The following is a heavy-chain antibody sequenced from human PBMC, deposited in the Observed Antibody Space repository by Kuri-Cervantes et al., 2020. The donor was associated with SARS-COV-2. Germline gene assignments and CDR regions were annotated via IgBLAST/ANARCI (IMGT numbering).Heavy chain of an antibody. CDR1: GFTFGDYA. CDR2: IRSKAYGGTT. Sequence: GGSLRLSCTASGFTFGDYAMSWVRQAPGKGLEWVGFIRSKAYGGTTEYAASVKGRFTISRDDSKSIAYLQMNSLKTEDTAVYYCTRYSSGWYYMDVWGKGTTVTVSS. J-gene: IGHJ6*03. CDR3: TRYSSGWYYMDV. V-gene: IGHV3-49*04. D-gene: IGHD6-19*01.